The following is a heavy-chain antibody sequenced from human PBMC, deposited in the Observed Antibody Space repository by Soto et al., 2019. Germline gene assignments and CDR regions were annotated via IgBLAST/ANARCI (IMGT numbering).Heavy chain of an antibody. Sequence: ASVKVSCKASGYTFTSYGISWVRQAPGQGLEWMGWISAYNGNTNYAQELQGRVTMTTDTSTSTAYMELRSLRSDDTAVYYCARTFSVWTNYYYYGMDVWGQGTTVTVS. CDR2: ISAYNGNT. D-gene: IGHD1-20*01. V-gene: IGHV1-18*04. CDR3: ARTFSVWTNYYYYGMDV. CDR1: GYTFTSYG. J-gene: IGHJ6*02.